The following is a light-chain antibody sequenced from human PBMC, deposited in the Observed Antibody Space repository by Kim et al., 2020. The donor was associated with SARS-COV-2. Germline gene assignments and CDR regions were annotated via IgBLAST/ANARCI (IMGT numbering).Light chain of an antibody. Sequence: GQSVTLSCTGTSSDVGGYNSVSWYQQYPGKAPKFLISDVSKRPSGVPDRFSGSKSGNTASLTVSGLQADDEADYYCSSYAGSNSVVFGGGTQLTVL. J-gene: IGLJ2*01. V-gene: IGLV2-8*01. CDR2: DVS. CDR3: SSYAGSNSVV. CDR1: SSDVGGYNS.